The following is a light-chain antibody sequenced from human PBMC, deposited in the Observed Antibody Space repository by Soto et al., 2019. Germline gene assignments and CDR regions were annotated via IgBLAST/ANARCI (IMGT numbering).Light chain of an antibody. CDR2: DTS. Sequence: DIQMTQSPSSLSASIGDTVTITCRASQSIASSLNWLQLKPGKAPKLLISDTSTLHSGVPSRFSGGGSGTEFTLTIRSLQPEDSALYFCLQDYIPLLAFGAGTRVEIK. V-gene: IGKV1-39*01. CDR3: LQDYIPLLA. J-gene: IGKJ4*01. CDR1: QSIASS.